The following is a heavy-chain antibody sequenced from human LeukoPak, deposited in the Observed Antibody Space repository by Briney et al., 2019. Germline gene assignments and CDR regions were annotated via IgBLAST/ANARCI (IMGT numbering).Heavy chain of an antibody. CDR3: ARRRARIAAAGSFDY. CDR2: IYYNGKT. CDR1: GVSVTYTNYY. Sequence: SETLSLTCTVSGVSVTYTNYYWGWIRQPPGKGLQWIGVIYYNGKTYYNPSLKSRVTVAVDTSKNQFSLKLSSVTAADTAVYYCARRRARIAAAGSFDYWGQGTLVTVSS. J-gene: IGHJ4*02. V-gene: IGHV4-39*01. D-gene: IGHD6-13*01.